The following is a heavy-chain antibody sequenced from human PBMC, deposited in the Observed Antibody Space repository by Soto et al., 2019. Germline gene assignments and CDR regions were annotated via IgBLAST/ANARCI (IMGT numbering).Heavy chain of an antibody. V-gene: IGHV3-33*01. J-gene: IGHJ5*01. CDR1: GFTFSSYG. CDR2: IWYDGSNK. CDR3: ARGGGYSGYDFDF. Sequence: QVQLVESGGGVVQPGRSLRLSCAASGFTFSSYGMHWVRQAPGKGLEWVAVIWYDGSNKYYADSVKGRFTITRDNSKNTLYLQMNSLRAEDTAVYYCARGGGYSGYDFDFWGQGTLVNVSS. D-gene: IGHD5-12*01.